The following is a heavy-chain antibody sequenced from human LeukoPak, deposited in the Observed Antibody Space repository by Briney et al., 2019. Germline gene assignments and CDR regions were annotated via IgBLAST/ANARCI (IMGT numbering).Heavy chain of an antibody. CDR2: IYSSGSS. CDR1: GGSISSSTYY. CDR3: ARHGADIVVVPSGSIVY. J-gene: IGHJ4*02. D-gene: IGHD2-2*01. Sequence: SETLSLTCTVSGGSISSSTYYWGWIRQPPGKGLDWIGGIYSSGSSYYNPSLKSRVTISVDTSKNQFSLKLSSVTAADTAVYYCARHGADIVVVPSGSIVYWGQGTLVTVSS. V-gene: IGHV4-39*01.